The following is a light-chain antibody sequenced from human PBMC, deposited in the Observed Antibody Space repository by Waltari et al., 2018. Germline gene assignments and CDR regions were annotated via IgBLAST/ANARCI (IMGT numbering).Light chain of an antibody. CDR1: QSVSSSY. J-gene: IGKJ2*01. CDR3: QQYGSSLYT. CDR2: GAS. V-gene: IGKV3-20*01. Sequence: EIVSTQSPGTLSLSPGERATLSLRASQSVSSSYLAWYQQKPGQAPRLLIYGASSRATGIPDRFSGSGSGTDFTLTISRLEPEDFAVYYCQQYGSSLYTFGQGTKLEIK.